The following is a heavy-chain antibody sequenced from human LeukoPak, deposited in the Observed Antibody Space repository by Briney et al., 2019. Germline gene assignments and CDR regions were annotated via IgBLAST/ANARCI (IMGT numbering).Heavy chain of an antibody. CDR3: AVRPRFTSGRESFDY. J-gene: IGHJ4*02. D-gene: IGHD3-10*01. V-gene: IGHV1-2*02. CDR1: GYTFIDYY. CDR2: LNPRSGGT. Sequence: ASVTVSCKASGYTFIDYYMHWVRQVPGQGREWMGWLNPRSGGTNYAQKFQGRVTMTRDTSISTAYMDLSRLRYDDTAVYYCAVRPRFTSGRESFDYWGQGTLVTVSS.